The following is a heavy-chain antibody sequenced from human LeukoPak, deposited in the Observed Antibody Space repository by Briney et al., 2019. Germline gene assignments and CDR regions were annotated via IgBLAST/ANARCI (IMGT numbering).Heavy chain of an antibody. Sequence: PGGSLRLSCAAAGPTFSTSAMTWVRQAPGKGLEWVSTISGSGGSTYYADSVKGRFTISRDNSKDTLCLQMTSLRAEDTAVYFCAKGQTDYDFWSGYHTWGQGTLVTVSS. V-gene: IGHV3-23*01. CDR3: AKGQTDYDFWSGYHT. CDR2: ISGSGGST. CDR1: GPTFSTSA. D-gene: IGHD3-3*01. J-gene: IGHJ4*02.